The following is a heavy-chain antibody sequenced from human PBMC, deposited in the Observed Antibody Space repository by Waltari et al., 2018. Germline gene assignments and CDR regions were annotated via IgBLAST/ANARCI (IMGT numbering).Heavy chain of an antibody. CDR2: MKPNSGST. Sequence: QVQLVQSGAEVKKPGASLMVSCKASGYTFTSYDINWLRQATGQGLEWMGWMKPNSGSTGYAQKFQGRVTITRNTAISTAYMELSRLRSEDTAVYYWARGGRIAARLRNYYMDVWGQGTTVTVSS. CDR1: GYTFTSYD. V-gene: IGHV1-8*03. J-gene: IGHJ6*03. D-gene: IGHD6-13*01. CDR3: ARGGRIAARLRNYYMDV.